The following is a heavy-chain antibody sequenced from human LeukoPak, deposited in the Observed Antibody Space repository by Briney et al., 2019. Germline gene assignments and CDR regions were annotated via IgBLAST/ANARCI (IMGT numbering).Heavy chain of an antibody. CDR3: ATHTIGYGSSGAFDI. D-gene: IGHD6-13*01. Sequence: GGSLRLSCAASGFTFSNYEMNWVRQAPGKGLEWVSYISSSGSTINYADSVKGRFTTSRDNAKNSLYLQMNSLRAEDTAVYYCATHTIGYGSSGAFDIWGQGTMVTVSS. V-gene: IGHV3-48*03. CDR1: GFTFSNYE. CDR2: ISSSGSTI. J-gene: IGHJ3*02.